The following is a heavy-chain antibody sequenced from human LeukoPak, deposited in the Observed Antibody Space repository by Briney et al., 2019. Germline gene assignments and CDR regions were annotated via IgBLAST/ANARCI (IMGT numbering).Heavy chain of an antibody. CDR1: GFTLSSYG. D-gene: IGHD3-3*01. V-gene: IGHV3-23*01. Sequence: PGGSLRLSCAASGFTLSSYGMHWVRQAPGKGLEWVSAISGSGGSTYYADSVKGRFTISRDNSKNTLYLQMNSLRAEDTAVYYCAKDPDFWSGPFDYWGQGTLVTVSS. CDR3: AKDPDFWSGPFDY. J-gene: IGHJ4*02. CDR2: ISGSGGST.